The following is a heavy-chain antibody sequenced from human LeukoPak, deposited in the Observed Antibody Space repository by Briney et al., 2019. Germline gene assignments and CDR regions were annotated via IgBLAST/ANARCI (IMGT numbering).Heavy chain of an antibody. CDR1: GFTFSDYY. CDR2: ISSSGSTI. D-gene: IGHD3-10*01. Sequence: GGSLRLSCAASGFTFSDYYMSWIRQAPGKGLEWVSYISSSGSTIYYADSVKGRFTISRDNAKNSLYLQMNSLRAEDTAVYYCAGGSGSYLIPHYYYYGMDVWGQGTTVTVSS. J-gene: IGHJ6*02. CDR3: AGGSGSYLIPHYYYYGMDV. V-gene: IGHV3-11*01.